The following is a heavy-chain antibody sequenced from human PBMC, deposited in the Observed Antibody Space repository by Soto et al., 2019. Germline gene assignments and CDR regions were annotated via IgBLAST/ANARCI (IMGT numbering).Heavy chain of an antibody. CDR2: IIPILGIA. CDR1: GGTFSSYT. D-gene: IGHD3-22*01. J-gene: IGHJ6*02. CDR3: ATFRGRGYTGYYYGMDV. V-gene: IGHV1-69*02. Sequence: SVKVSCKASGGTFSSYTISWVRQAPGQGLEWMGRIIPILGIANYAQKFQGRVTITADKSTSTAYMELSSLRSEDMAVYYCATFRGRGYTGYYYGMDVWGQGTTVTVSS.